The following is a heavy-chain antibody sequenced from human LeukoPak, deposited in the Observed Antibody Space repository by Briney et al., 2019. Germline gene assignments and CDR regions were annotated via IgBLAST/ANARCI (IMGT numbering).Heavy chain of an antibody. CDR3: ARDADIGGFDP. J-gene: IGHJ5*02. CDR1: GFTVSSNY. Sequence: GGSLRLSCAAPGFTVSSNYMSWVRQAPGKGLEWVSVIYSGGSTYYADSVKGRFTISRDNSKNTLYLQMNSLRAEDTAVYYCARDADIGGFDPWGQGTLVTVSS. CDR2: IYSGGST. V-gene: IGHV3-53*01. D-gene: IGHD2-15*01.